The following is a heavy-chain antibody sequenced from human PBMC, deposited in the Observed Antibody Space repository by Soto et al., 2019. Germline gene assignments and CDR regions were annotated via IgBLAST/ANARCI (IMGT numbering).Heavy chain of an antibody. J-gene: IGHJ4*02. CDR3: ARWITGTTDVYFDS. V-gene: IGHV4-30-2*02. D-gene: IGHD1-7*01. Sequence: SETLCLTCAVSGGSISSGGYSWCWIRQPPGKGLEWIGYIYHSGSTYYNPSLKSRVTISVDRSKNQFSLKLSFVIAADTAVYYCARWITGTTDVYFDSWGQGTLVT. CDR2: IYHSGST. CDR1: GGSISSGGYS.